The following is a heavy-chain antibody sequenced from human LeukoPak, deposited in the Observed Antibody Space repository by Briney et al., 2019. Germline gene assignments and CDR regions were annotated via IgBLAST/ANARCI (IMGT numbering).Heavy chain of an antibody. CDR1: GFTFSSYA. CDR3: ATMTPFDY. Sequence: GGSLRLSCAASGFTFSSYAMHWVRQAPGKGLEWVAVISYDGSNKYYADSVKGRFTISRDNSMNTLYLQMNSLRAEDTAVYYCATMTPFDYWGQGTLVTVSS. CDR2: ISYDGSNK. D-gene: IGHD4-17*01. J-gene: IGHJ4*02. V-gene: IGHV3-30-3*01.